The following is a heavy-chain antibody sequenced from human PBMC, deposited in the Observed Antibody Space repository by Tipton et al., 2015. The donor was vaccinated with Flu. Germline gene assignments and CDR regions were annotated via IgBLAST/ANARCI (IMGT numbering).Heavy chain of an antibody. D-gene: IGHD6-19*01. CDR2: IYYSGST. V-gene: IGHV4-39*01. Sequence: GLVKPSETLSLTCAVYGGSFSGYYWSWIRQPPGKGLEWIGSIYYSGSTYYNPSLKSRVTISVDTSKNQFSLKRSSVTAADTAVYYCARQSSGWYGEHLWYFDLWGRGTLVTVSS. J-gene: IGHJ2*01. CDR1: GGSFSGYY. CDR3: ARQSSGWYGEHLWYFDL.